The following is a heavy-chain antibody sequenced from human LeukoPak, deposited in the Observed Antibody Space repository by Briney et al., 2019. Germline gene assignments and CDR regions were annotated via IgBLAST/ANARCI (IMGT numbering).Heavy chain of an antibody. CDR1: GYTFTTFG. CDR2: INVYSDDT. J-gene: IGHJ4*02. D-gene: IGHD6-13*01. V-gene: IGHV1-18*04. Sequence: GASVKVSCKVSGYTFTTFGITWVRQAPGQGLEWMGWINVYSDDTYYAPSLQGRVTMTTDTSTSTAYMELRSLTSDDTAVYYCARPRSSSWGIDYWGQGTLVTVSS. CDR3: ARPRSSSWGIDY.